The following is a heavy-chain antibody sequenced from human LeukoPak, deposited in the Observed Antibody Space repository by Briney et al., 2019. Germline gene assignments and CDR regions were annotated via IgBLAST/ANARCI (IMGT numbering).Heavy chain of an antibody. J-gene: IGHJ4*02. CDR1: GGSISSDY. Sequence: PSETLSHTYTLSGGSISSDYWSWIRQSPGKGLEWIGYIYYNGTTSYNPSLKSRVTISLDTSKNQFSLKLSSVTAADTAVYYCARGANWGSPDYWGQGTLVTVSS. CDR3: ARGANWGSPDY. V-gene: IGHV4-59*01. CDR2: IYYNGTT. D-gene: IGHD7-27*01.